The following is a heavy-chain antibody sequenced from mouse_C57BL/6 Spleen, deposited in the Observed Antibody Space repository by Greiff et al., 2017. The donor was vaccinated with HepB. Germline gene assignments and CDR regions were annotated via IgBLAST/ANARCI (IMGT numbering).Heavy chain of an antibody. Sequence: VQLQQSGAELVMPGASVKLSCKASGYTFTSYWMHWVKQRPGQGLEWIGEIDPSDSYTNYNQKFKGKSTLTVDKSSSTAYMQLSSLTSEDSAVYYCARSLTAYWGQGTLVTVSA. J-gene: IGHJ3*01. CDR1: GYTFTSYW. CDR2: IDPSDSYT. V-gene: IGHV1-69*01. CDR3: ARSLTAY.